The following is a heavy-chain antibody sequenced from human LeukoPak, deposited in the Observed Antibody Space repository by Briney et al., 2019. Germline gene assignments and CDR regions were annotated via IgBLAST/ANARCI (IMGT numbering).Heavy chain of an antibody. J-gene: IGHJ5*02. V-gene: IGHV4-38-2*02. CDR3: ARHNYYHFWSALNWFDP. Sequence: PSETLSLTCTIFGSSISDNYYWGWIRRPPGQGLVWIGSVYHSGSHYYNPSLQRRVALSVDTSNKHFSLKLRSVTAGDTAVYYCARHNYYHFWSALNWFDPWGQGTLVTVSS. D-gene: IGHD3-3*01. CDR2: VYHSGSH. CDR1: GSSISDNYY.